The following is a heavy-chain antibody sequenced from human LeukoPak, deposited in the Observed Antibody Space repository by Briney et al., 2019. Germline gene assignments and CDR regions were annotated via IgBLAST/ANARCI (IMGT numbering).Heavy chain of an antibody. V-gene: IGHV5-51*01. D-gene: IGHD5-24*01. CDR2: IYPGDSDT. CDR3: ARRVGDGYNSAYFDY. Sequence: GESLKISCKGSGYSFTSYWIGGVRQMPGKGLEWMGIIYPGDSDTRYSPSFQGQVTISADKSISTAYMQWSSLKASDTAMYYCARRVGDGYNSAYFDYWGQGTLVTVSS. J-gene: IGHJ4*02. CDR1: GYSFTSYW.